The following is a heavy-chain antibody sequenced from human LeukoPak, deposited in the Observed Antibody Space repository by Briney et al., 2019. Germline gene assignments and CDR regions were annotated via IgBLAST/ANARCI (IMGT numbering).Heavy chain of an antibody. V-gene: IGHV5-51*01. CDR1: GYSFTSYW. CDR3: ARIGSMAAGTEYYFDY. J-gene: IGHJ4*02. D-gene: IGHD6-13*01. CDR2: IYPGDSDT. Sequence: GESLKISCKGSGYSFTSYWIGWVRQMPGKGLEWMGIIYPGDSDTRYSPSFQGQVTISADKSISTAYLQWSSLKASDTAMYYCARIGSMAAGTEYYFDYWGQGTLVTVSS.